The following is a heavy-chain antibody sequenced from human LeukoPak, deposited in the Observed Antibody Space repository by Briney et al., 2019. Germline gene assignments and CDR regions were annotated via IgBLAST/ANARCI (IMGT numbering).Heavy chain of an antibody. CDR3: ARNGDYCIDV. Sequence: SETLSLTCAVYGGSFSGYYWSWIRPPPGKGLEWIGEINHSGSTNYNPSLKSRVTISVDTSKNQFSLKLSSVTAADTAVYYCARNGDYCIDVWGKGTTVTVS. D-gene: IGHD2-8*01. CDR1: GGSFSGYY. J-gene: IGHJ6*03. CDR2: INHSGST. V-gene: IGHV4-34*01.